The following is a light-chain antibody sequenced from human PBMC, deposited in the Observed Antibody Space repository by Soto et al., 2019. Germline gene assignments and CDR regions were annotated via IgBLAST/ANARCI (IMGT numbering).Light chain of an antibody. Sequence: DIQMTQSPSTLSASVGDRVTITCRASQSISSWLAWYQQKPGKAPKLLIYDASSLESGVPSRFSGSGSGTEFTLTISSLQPDDVAAYYCQQYNSYSSPFGQGTKVEIK. CDR1: QSISSW. CDR3: QQYNSYSSP. V-gene: IGKV1-5*01. CDR2: DAS. J-gene: IGKJ1*01.